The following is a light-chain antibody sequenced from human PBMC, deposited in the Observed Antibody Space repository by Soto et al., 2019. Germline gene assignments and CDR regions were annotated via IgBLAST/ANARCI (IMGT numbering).Light chain of an antibody. CDR1: QSVISSY. V-gene: IGKV3-20*01. CDR2: GAS. Sequence: EIMLTQSPGTLSLSPGEGATLSCRASQSVISSYLAWYQQKPGQAPRLLIYGASSRATGIPDRFSGSGSGTDFSLTISRLEPEDFEVYYCQQYDSSPGTFGQGTKVEIK. CDR3: QQYDSSPGT. J-gene: IGKJ1*01.